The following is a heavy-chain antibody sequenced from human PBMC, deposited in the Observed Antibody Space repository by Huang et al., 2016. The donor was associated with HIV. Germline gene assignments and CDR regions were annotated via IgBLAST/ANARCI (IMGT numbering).Heavy chain of an antibody. CDR3: ARDGRLSSGWVCTVYYYYMDV. CDR2: RHYNAGS. CDR1: GDSIINHS. J-gene: IGHJ6*03. Sequence: QVQLQESGPGLVQPSETLSLTCTVSGDSIINHSWTWIRQPPGKGLEGIGRRHYNAGSNHNPSLKGRVTMSLDTSKNQFSLELNSVTAADTAVYYCARDGRLSSGWVCTVYYYYMDVWGKGTTVTVSS. D-gene: IGHD6-19*01. V-gene: IGHV4-59*11.